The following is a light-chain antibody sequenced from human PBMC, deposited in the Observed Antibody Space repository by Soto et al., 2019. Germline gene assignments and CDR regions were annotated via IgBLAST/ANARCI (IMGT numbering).Light chain of an antibody. V-gene: IGLV1-40*01. Sequence: QLVLTQPPSVSGAPGQRVTIACTGSSPNIGAGYDVHWYQQLPGRAPKLLIYGNTNRPSGFPDRFSGSKSGTSASLAITGLQAEDEADYYCLSFDSSLSVVFGGGTKLTVL. CDR1: SPNIGAGYD. J-gene: IGLJ2*01. CDR3: LSFDSSLSVV. CDR2: GNT.